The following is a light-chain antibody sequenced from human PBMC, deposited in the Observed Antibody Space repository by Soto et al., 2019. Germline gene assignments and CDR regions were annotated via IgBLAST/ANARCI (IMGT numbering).Light chain of an antibody. J-gene: IGKJ1*01. CDR2: KAS. CDR1: QTVNTW. V-gene: IGKV1-5*03. CDR3: QQYNNYWT. Sequence: IQLTQSPSTLSASVGDRVTITCRANQTVNTWLAWFQQKPGKAPGLLIYKASTLERGVPLRFSGSGSDTEFTLTIKSLQPDDSATYFCQQYNNYWTFGQGTKVEIK.